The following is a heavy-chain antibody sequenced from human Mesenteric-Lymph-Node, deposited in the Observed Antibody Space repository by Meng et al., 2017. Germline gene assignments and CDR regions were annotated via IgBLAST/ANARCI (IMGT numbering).Heavy chain of an antibody. CDR2: INHSGST. Sequence: SETLSLTCAVYGGSFSGYYWSWIRQPPGKGLEWIGEINHSGSTNYNPSLKSRVTISVDTSKNQFSLKLSSVTAADTAVYYCARVGKEYYYDSSGYYFDYWGQGTLVTVSS. J-gene: IGHJ4*02. CDR1: GGSFSGYY. CDR3: ARVGKEYYYDSSGYYFDY. V-gene: IGHV4-34*01. D-gene: IGHD3-22*01.